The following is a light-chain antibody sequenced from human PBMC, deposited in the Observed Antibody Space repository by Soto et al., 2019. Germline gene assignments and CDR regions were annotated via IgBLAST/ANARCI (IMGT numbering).Light chain of an antibody. CDR2: DVS. Sequence: DIQMTQSPSALSASVGARVPLTCRASQNIGTSLAWYQQKPGRAPKVLIYDVSTLERGVPSRFSGSQFGSEFTLTISGLQPDDFATYYCQQYNHYSGLTFGGGTKVDI. CDR3: QQYNHYSGLT. CDR1: QNIGTS. V-gene: IGKV1-5*01. J-gene: IGKJ4*01.